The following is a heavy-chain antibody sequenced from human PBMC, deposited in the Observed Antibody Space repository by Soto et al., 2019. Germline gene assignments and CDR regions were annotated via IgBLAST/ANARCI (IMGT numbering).Heavy chain of an antibody. Sequence: ASVKVSCKASGYTFTGYYMHWVRQAPGQGLEWMGWINPNSGGTNYAQKFQGWVTMTRDTSISTVYMELSSLRSEDTAVYYCARDGFYDYVWGSYRCDAFDIWGQGTMVTVSS. J-gene: IGHJ3*02. CDR1: GYTFTGYY. CDR2: INPNSGGT. CDR3: ARDGFYDYVWGSYRCDAFDI. D-gene: IGHD3-16*02. V-gene: IGHV1-2*04.